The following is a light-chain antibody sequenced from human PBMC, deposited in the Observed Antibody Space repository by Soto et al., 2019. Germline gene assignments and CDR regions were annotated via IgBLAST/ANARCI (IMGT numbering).Light chain of an antibody. CDR1: SSDVGGYNY. CDR2: EVS. Sequence: QSALTQPASVSGSPGQSITISCTGTSSDVGGYNYVSWYQQHPGKAPKLMIYEVSNRPSGVSNRFSGSKSGNTASLTISGLQAEDEADYYCSSYTISVAWVFGGGTKLTVL. V-gene: IGLV2-14*01. J-gene: IGLJ3*02. CDR3: SSYTISVAWV.